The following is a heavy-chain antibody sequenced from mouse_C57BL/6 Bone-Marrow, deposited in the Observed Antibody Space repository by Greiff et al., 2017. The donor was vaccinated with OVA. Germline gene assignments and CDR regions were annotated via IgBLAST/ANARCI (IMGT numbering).Heavy chain of an antibody. J-gene: IGHJ3*01. CDR1: GFSLTSYG. CDR2: IWRGGST. V-gene: IGHV2-2*01. Sequence: VQLQQSGPGLVQPSQSLSITCTVSGFSLTSYGVHWVRQSPGKGLEWLGVIWRGGSTDYNAAFISRLSISKDNSKSQVCFKMNSLQADDTAIYYCASLTGAFAYWGQGTLVTVSA. CDR3: ASLTGAFAY. D-gene: IGHD4-1*01.